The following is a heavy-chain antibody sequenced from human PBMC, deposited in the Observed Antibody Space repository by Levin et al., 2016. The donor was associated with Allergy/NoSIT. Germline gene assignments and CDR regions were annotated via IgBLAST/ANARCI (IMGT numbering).Heavy chain of an antibody. D-gene: IGHD2-2*03. J-gene: IGHJ4*02. CDR3: ASSGYSDFDY. CDR2: ISSSSSYI. V-gene: IGHV3-21*01. CDR1: GFTFSSYS. Sequence: LSLTCAASGFTFSSYSMKWVRQAPGKGLEWVSSISSSSSYIYYADSVKGRFTISRDNAKNSLYLQMNSLRAEDTAVYYCASSGYSDFDYWGQGTLVTVSS.